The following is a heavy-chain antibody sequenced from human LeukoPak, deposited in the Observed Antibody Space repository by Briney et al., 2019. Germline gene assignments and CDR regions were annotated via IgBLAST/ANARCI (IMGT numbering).Heavy chain of an antibody. CDR1: GYTFTSYD. V-gene: IGHV1-8*01. Sequence: PGASVKVSCTASGYTFTSYDINWVRQATGQGLEWMGWMNPNSGNTGYAQKFQGRVTMTRNTSISTAYMELSSLRSEDTAVYYCAAPSRYDSSGYYPNYFDYWGQGTLVTVSS. CDR2: MNPNSGNT. J-gene: IGHJ4*02. CDR3: AAPSRYDSSGYYPNYFDY. D-gene: IGHD3-22*01.